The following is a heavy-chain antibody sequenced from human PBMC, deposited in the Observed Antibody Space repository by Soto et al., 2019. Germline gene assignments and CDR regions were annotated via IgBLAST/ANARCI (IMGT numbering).Heavy chain of an antibody. CDR2: TYYRSKWYN. D-gene: IGHD4-17*01. J-gene: IGHJ6*03. CDR3: ARAKNDYGNFYYYYYMDV. V-gene: IGHV6-1*01. CDR1: GDSVSSNSAA. Sequence: SQTLSLTCAISGDSVSSNSAAWNWIRQSPSRGLEWLGRTYYRSKWYNDYAVSVKSRITINPDTSKNQFSLQLSSVTAADTAVYYCARAKNDYGNFYYYYYMDVWGKGTTVTVSS.